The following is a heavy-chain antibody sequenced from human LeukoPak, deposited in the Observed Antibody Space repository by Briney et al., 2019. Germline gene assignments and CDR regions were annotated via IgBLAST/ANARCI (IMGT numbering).Heavy chain of an antibody. CDR3: ARLYQQSKWKYYYYYMDV. V-gene: IGHV4-34*01. D-gene: IGHD1-1*01. CDR1: GGSFSGYY. CDR2: INHSGST. Sequence: PSETLSLTCAVYGGSFSGYYWSWIRQPPGKGLEWIGEINHSGSTNYNPSLKSRVTISVDTSTKQFSLRLSSVTAADTAVYYCARLYQQSKWKYYYYYMDVWGKGTAVTVSS. J-gene: IGHJ6*03.